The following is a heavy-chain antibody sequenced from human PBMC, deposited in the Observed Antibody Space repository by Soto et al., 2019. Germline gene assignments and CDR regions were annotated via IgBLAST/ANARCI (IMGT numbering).Heavy chain of an antibody. CDR3: ASLRPLGDYGDYDGY. CDR2: INHSGST. V-gene: IGHV4-34*01. J-gene: IGHJ4*02. CDR1: GGSFSGYY. D-gene: IGHD4-17*01. Sequence: QVQLQQWGAGLLKPSETLSLTCAVYGGSFSGYYWSWIRQPPGKGLEWIGEINHSGSTNYNPSLKSRVTISVDTSKNQFSLKLSSVTAADTAVYYCASLRPLGDYGDYDGYWGQGTLVTVSS.